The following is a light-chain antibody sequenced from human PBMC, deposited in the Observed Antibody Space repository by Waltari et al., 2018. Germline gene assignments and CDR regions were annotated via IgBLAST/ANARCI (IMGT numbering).Light chain of an antibody. CDR3: TSYRSSSTPVV. V-gene: IGLV2-14*01. CDR2: AVN. Sequence: QSALTQPASVSGSPGQSITISCTGTSDDVGAYNYVSWYQQHPGLAPKLIIYAVNKRPFGISVRFSGSKAGNTASLTISGLQADDESHYYCTSYRSSSTPVVFGGGTKLTVL. J-gene: IGLJ2*01. CDR1: SDDVGAYNY.